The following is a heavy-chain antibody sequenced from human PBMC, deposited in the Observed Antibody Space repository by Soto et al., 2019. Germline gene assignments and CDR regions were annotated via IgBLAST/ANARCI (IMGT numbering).Heavy chain of an antibody. D-gene: IGHD3-9*01. CDR3: ARELAYDILTGYYPDYYYYYRMDV. Sequence: GGSLRLSCAASGFTFSSYWMHWVRQAPGKGLVWVPRINSDGSSTSYADSVKGRFTISRDNAKNTLYLQMNSLRAEDTAVYYCARELAYDILTGYYPDYYYYYRMDVWGQGTTVIVSS. CDR2: INSDGSST. CDR1: GFTFSSYW. V-gene: IGHV3-74*01. J-gene: IGHJ6*02.